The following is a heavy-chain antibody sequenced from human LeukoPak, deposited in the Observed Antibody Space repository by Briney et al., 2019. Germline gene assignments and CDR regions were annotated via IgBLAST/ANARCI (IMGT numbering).Heavy chain of an antibody. J-gene: IGHJ4*02. CDR2: ISSSSSYI. V-gene: IGHV3-21*01. CDR3: ASGRRYGYNLVDSFDY. Sequence: GGSLRLSCAASGFTFSYYTMNWVRQAPGKGLEWVSSISSSSSYIYYADSVKGRFTISRDNAKNSLYLQMNSLRPEDTAVYYCASGRRYGYNLVDSFDYLGQGNL. D-gene: IGHD5-24*01. CDR1: GFTFSYYT.